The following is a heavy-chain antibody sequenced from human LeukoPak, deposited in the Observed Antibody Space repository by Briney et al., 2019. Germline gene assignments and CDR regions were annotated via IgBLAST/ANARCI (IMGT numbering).Heavy chain of an antibody. CDR3: AGRIGDFWSGYLNDAFDI. CDR2: IYYSGST. Sequence: IPSETLSLTCTVSGGSISSSSYYWGWIRQPPGKGLEWIGSIYYSGSTYYNPSLKSRVTISVDTSKNQFSLKLSSVTAADTAVYYCAGRIGDFWSGYLNDAFDIWGQGTMVTVSS. D-gene: IGHD3-3*01. CDR1: GGSISSSSYY. J-gene: IGHJ3*02. V-gene: IGHV4-39*07.